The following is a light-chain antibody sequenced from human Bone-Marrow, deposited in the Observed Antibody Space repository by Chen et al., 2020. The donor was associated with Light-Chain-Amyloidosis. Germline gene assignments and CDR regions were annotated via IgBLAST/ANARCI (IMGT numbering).Light chain of an antibody. CDR1: SGSMATNY. Sequence: FMLPQPHPVSESPGKTVIITCTRSSGSMATNYVQWYQQRPGSSPTTVIYEDDQRPSGVPDRFSGSIDRSSNSASLTISGLKTEDEADYYCQSYQGSSQGVFGGGTKLTVL. V-gene: IGLV6-57*01. CDR3: QSYQGSSQGV. J-gene: IGLJ3*02. CDR2: EDD.